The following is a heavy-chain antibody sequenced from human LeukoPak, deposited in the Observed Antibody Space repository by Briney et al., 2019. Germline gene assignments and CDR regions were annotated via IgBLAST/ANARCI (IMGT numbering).Heavy chain of an antibody. CDR1: GFTFSSYR. D-gene: IGHD3-9*01. J-gene: IGHJ5*02. CDR2: ISSSSSYI. CDR3: ARDHVYDILAGYWERWFDL. V-gene: IGHV3-21*01. Sequence: GGTLTLSRAADGFTFSSYRMNCVRQAPGKGMEWVSSISSSSSYIYYADSVKGRFTISRDNAKNSLYLQMNSLRAEDTAVYYCARDHVYDILAGYWERWFDLWGQGTLVTVSS.